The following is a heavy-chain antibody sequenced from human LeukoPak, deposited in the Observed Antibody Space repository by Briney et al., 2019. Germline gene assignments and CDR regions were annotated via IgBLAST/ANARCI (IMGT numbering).Heavy chain of an antibody. J-gene: IGHJ4*02. CDR3: ARENFQY. CDR1: GFTFSSYW. Sequence: GGSLRLSCAASGFTFSSYWMNWVRQAPGKGLEWVANIKPDGRDQYYVDSVKGRFTISRDNAKNSLYLQMNSLRAEDTAVYYCARENFQYWAQGTLVTASS. V-gene: IGHV3-7*04. CDR2: IKPDGRDQ.